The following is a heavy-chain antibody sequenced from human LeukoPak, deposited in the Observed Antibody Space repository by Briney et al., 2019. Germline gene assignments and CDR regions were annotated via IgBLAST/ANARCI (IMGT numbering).Heavy chain of an antibody. D-gene: IGHD6-19*01. Sequence: VSVIDSGGSTYYADSVKGRFTISRDNSKNTLYLQMNSLRAEDTAVYYCATPGQWLVRGYFDYWGQGTLVTVSS. CDR2: IDSGGST. V-gene: IGHV3-53*01. CDR3: ATPGQWLVRGYFDY. J-gene: IGHJ4*02.